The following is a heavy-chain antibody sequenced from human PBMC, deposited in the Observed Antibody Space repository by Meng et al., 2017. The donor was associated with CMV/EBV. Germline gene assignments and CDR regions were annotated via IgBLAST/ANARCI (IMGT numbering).Heavy chain of an antibody. V-gene: IGHV3-11*01. J-gene: IGHJ6*02. CDR3: ARDGCSSTSCYPGTEGYYGMDV. D-gene: IGHD2-2*01. CDR1: GFTFSDYY. CDR2: ISSSGSTL. Sequence: GGSLRLSCAASGFTFSDYYMSWIRQGPGKGLGWVSYISSSGSTLYYADSVKGRFTISRDNAKNSLYLQMNSLRAEDTAVYYCARDGCSSTSCYPGTEGYYGMDVWGQGTTVTVSS.